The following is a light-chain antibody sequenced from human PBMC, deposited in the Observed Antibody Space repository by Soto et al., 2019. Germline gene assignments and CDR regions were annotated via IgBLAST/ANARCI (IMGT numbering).Light chain of an antibody. CDR3: QQYGSPPQT. CDR2: GAS. V-gene: IGKV3-20*01. Sequence: EIVLTQSPGTLSLSPGEGATLSCRASQSVSSSYLAWYQQKRGQAPRLLIYGASSRATGIPDRFSGSGSGTVFTLTISRLEPEDFAVYFCQQYGSPPQTFGQGTKVDIK. J-gene: IGKJ1*01. CDR1: QSVSSSY.